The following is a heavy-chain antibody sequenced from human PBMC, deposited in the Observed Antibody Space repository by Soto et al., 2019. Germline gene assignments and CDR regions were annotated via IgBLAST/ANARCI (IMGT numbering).Heavy chain of an antibody. CDR1: GFTFSSYS. D-gene: IGHD2-15*01. Sequence: GGSLRLSCAASGFTFSSYSMNWVRQAPGKGLEWVSSISSSSSYIYYADSVKGRFTISRDNAKNSLYLQMNSLRAEDTAVYYCARGYCSGGSCGGAPSWFDPWGQGTLVTVSS. J-gene: IGHJ5*02. CDR3: ARGYCSGGSCGGAPSWFDP. CDR2: ISSSSSYI. V-gene: IGHV3-21*01.